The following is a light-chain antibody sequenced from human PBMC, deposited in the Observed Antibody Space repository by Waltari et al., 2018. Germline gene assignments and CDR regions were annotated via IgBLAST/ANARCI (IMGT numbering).Light chain of an antibody. CDR2: EVS. CDR3: SSYAGRNSFNVL. Sequence: QSALTQPPSAAGSPGPSVTIPCTGTTSYVGSYTYVSRYQQHPGKAPKLLIYEVSERPSGVPDRFSGSKSGNTASLTVSGLQADDEADYYCSSYAGRNSFNVLFGGGTKLTVL. V-gene: IGLV2-8*01. CDR1: TSYVGSYTY. J-gene: IGLJ2*01.